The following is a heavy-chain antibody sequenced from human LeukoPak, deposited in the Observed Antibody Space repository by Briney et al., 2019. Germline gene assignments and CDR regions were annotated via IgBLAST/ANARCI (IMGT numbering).Heavy chain of an antibody. V-gene: IGHV1-69*05. Sequence: ASVKVSCKASGGTFSSYAISWVRQAPGQGLEWMGRIIPIFGTANYAQKFQGRVTITTDESTSTAYMELSSLRSEDTAMYYCASMYYYDSSGYYPDAFDIWGQGTMVTVSS. D-gene: IGHD3-22*01. CDR2: IIPIFGTA. J-gene: IGHJ3*02. CDR3: ASMYYYDSSGYYPDAFDI. CDR1: GGTFSSYA.